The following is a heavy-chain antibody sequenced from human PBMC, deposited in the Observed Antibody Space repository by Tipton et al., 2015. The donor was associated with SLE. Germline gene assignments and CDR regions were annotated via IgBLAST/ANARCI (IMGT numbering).Heavy chain of an antibody. CDR1: GYSISSGSY. Sequence: TLSLTCTVSGYSISSGSYWGWIRQPPGKRLEWIAYIYHSGSTNYNPSLKSRVTLSVDTSQNQSSLKLTSMGAAYTAVYYCARERSNDALDIWGQGTMVTVSS. D-gene: IGHD1-26*01. CDR2: IYHSGST. V-gene: IGHV4-38-2*02. J-gene: IGHJ3*02. CDR3: ARERSNDALDI.